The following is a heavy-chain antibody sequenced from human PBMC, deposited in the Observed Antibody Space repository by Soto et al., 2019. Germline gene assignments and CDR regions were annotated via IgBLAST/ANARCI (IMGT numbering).Heavy chain of an antibody. J-gene: IGHJ4*02. CDR2: IYYSGST. CDR1: GGSISSYY. CDR3: ARAYWNYVLQY. Sequence: SETLSLTCSLSGGSISSYYSSWIRQPPGKGLEWIGYIYYSGSTNYNPSLKSRVTISVDTSKNQFSLKLSSVTAADTAVYYCARAYWNYVLQYWGQGTLVTVSS. V-gene: IGHV4-59*08. D-gene: IGHD1-7*01.